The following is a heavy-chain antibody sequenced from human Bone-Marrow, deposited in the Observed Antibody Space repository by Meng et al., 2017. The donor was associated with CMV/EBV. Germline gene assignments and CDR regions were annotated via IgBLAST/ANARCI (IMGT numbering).Heavy chain of an antibody. D-gene: IGHD3-10*01. CDR1: GGSISSGSYY. CDR3: AREAMVRENWFDP. J-gene: IGHJ5*02. CDR2: IYTSGST. Sequence: VSGGSISSGSYYWRWIRQPAGKGLEWIGRIYTSGSTNYNPSLKSRVTISVDTSKNQFSLKLSSVTAADTAVYYCAREAMVRENWFDPWGQGTLVTVSS. V-gene: IGHV4-61*02.